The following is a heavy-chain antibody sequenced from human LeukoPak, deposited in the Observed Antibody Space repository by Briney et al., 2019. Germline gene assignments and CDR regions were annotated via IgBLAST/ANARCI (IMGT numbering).Heavy chain of an antibody. CDR3: ARARYYDSSGYSYYFDY. J-gene: IGHJ4*02. Sequence: SGTLSLTCAVSGGPISSSNWWSWVGQPPGKGLEWIGEIYHSGSTNYNPSLKSRVTISVDKSKNQFSLKLSSVTAADTAVYYCARARYYDSSGYSYYFDYWGQGTLVTFSS. CDR2: IYHSGST. CDR1: GGPISSSNW. D-gene: IGHD3-22*01. V-gene: IGHV4-4*02.